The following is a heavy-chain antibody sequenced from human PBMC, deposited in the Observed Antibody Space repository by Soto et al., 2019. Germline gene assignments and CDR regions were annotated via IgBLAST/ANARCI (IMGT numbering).Heavy chain of an antibody. CDR1: GDSINSGDYY. J-gene: IGHJ1*01. V-gene: IGHV4-30-4*01. Sequence: QVQLQESGPGLVKPSQTLSLTSTVSGDSINSGDYYWSWIRQPPGKGLGWIGYIYYSGRTDYKPPLRGRVTISIDRSKSQFSLKLSSVTAADTAVYYCARVASNPLPPHVDYCQHWGQGTLLTVSS. CDR2: IYYSGRT. CDR3: ARVASNPLPPHVDYCQH. D-gene: IGHD4-4*01.